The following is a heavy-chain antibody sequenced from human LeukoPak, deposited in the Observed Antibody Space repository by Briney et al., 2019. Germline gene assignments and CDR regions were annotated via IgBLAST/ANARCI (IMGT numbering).Heavy chain of an antibody. Sequence: GGALRLSCAASGCTFSSYSMNWVRQAPGKGLEWVSSISSSSSYRYYADSVKGRFTISRDNAKNSLYLQMNSLRAEDTAVYYCARGGVTTNWFDPWGQGTLVTVSS. CDR2: ISSSSSYR. CDR3: ARGGVTTNWFDP. J-gene: IGHJ5*02. D-gene: IGHD4-11*01. V-gene: IGHV3-21*01. CDR1: GCTFSSYS.